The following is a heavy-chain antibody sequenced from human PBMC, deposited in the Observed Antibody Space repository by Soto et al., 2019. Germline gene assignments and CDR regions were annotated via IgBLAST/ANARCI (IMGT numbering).Heavy chain of an antibody. CDR2: INHSGST. CDR1: GGSFSGYY. V-gene: IGHV4-34*01. Sequence: LSLTCAVYGGSFSGYYWRWIRQPPGKGLEWIGEINHSGSTNYNPSLKSRVTISVDTSKNQFSLKLSSVTAADTAVYYCARDIVLLWFGELQYYGMDVWGQGTTVTVSS. J-gene: IGHJ6*02. D-gene: IGHD3-10*01. CDR3: ARDIVLLWFGELQYYGMDV.